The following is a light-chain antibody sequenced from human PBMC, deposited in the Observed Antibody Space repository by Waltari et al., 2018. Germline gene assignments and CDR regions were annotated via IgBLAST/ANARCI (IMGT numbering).Light chain of an antibody. CDR2: GAS. CDR3: QQYGGSPDT. Sequence: ENVLTQSPGTLSLSPGERATLSCRASQSVHNDNLAWFQQKPGQAPRLLIFGASSRATGIPDRFSGSGSGTDFILTISRVEPEDFGLYYCQQYGGSPDTFGQWTRLEIK. CDR1: QSVHNDN. J-gene: IGKJ5*01. V-gene: IGKV3-20*01.